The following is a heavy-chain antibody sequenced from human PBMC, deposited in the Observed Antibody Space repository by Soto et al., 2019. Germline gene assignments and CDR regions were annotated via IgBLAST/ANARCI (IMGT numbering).Heavy chain of an antibody. CDR2: ISGIVGST. CDR1: GFTFSSYV. D-gene: IGHD1-26*01. J-gene: IGHJ4*02. CDR3: AKEGATAFDY. Sequence: GGSLSLSCPASGFTFSSYVMSWVRQAPGKGLEWVSAISGIVGSTYYADSVKGRLTISRDNSKNTLYLQMNSLRAEDTAVYYCAKEGATAFDYWGQGTLVTVSS. V-gene: IGHV3-23*01.